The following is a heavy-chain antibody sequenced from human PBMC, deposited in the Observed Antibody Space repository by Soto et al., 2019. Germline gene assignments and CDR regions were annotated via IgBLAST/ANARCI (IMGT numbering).Heavy chain of an antibody. CDR3: ARESREQYYYYGMDV. D-gene: IGHD1-26*01. CDR2: IIPIFGTA. Sequence: QVQLVQSGAEVKKPGSSVKVSCKASGGTFSSYAISWVRQAPGQGLEWMGGIIPIFGTANYAQKFQGRVTIAADISRXTAYMELSSLRSEDTAVYYCARESREQYYYYGMDVWGQGTTVTVSS. J-gene: IGHJ6*02. V-gene: IGHV1-69*14. CDR1: GGTFSSYA.